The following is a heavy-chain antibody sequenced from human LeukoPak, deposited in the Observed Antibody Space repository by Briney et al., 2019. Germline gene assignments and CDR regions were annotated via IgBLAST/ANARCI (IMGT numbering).Heavy chain of an antibody. CDR3: ATESSLSN. CDR2: IPYEGGYK. J-gene: IGHJ4*02. Sequence: GGSLRLSCVASGFNFGSYAIDWVRQAPGKGLEWVGDIPYEGGYKSYAVSVRGRLTISRDNSKNTLYLQMNSLRDEDAAVYYCATESSLSNWGRGNPVTVSS. V-gene: IGHV3-30*04. CDR1: GFNFGSYA.